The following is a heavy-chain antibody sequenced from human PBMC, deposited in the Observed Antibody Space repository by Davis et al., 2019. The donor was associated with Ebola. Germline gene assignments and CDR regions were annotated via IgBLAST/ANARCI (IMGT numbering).Heavy chain of an antibody. CDR2: ISYDGSNK. J-gene: IGHJ4*02. CDR3: AKGDSMLH. Sequence: PGGSLRLSCAASGFTFSSYGMHWVRQAPGKGLEWVAVISYDGSNKYYADSVKGRFTISRDNSKNTLYLQMNSLRAEDTAVYYCAKGDSMLHWGQGTLVTVSS. V-gene: IGHV3-30*18. CDR1: GFTFSSYG. D-gene: IGHD2/OR15-2a*01.